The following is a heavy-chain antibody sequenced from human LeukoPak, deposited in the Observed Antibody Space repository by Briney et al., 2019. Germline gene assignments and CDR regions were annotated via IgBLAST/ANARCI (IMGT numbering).Heavy chain of an antibody. Sequence: RRSLRLSCAASGFTFSSYWIHWVRQVPGKGLVWVSRIKDGGTTTDYADSVKGRFTISSADAKTTLYLQMNSLRAEDTAVYYCTTIRPGYWGRGTLVTVSS. CDR2: IKDGGTTT. D-gene: IGHD5-24*01. CDR1: GFTFSSYW. J-gene: IGHJ4*02. CDR3: TTIRPGY. V-gene: IGHV3-74*01.